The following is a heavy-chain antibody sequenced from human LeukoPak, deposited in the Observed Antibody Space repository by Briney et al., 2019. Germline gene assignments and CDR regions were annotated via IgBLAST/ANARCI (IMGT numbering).Heavy chain of an antibody. D-gene: IGHD1-26*01. CDR2: ISGSGGST. Sequence: PGGSLRLSCAASGFTFSSYAMSWVRQAPGKGLEWVSAISGSGGSTYYADSVKGRFTISRDNSKTTLYLQTNSLGAEDTAVYYCAKESGDHFEAFDIWGQGTMVTVSS. J-gene: IGHJ3*02. V-gene: IGHV3-23*01. CDR1: GFTFSSYA. CDR3: AKESGDHFEAFDI.